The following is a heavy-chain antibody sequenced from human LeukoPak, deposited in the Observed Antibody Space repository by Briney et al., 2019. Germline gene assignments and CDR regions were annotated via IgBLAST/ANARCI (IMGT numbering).Heavy chain of an antibody. Sequence: PGGSLRLSCVGFGFPFRNYWMGWVRQAPGKGLEWVSSISAGATNTYYAGSVKGRFTISRDNSKNTLYLQMNSLRAEDTAIYYCGKGKAVVGAAGPDYWGQGTLVTVSS. D-gene: IGHD2-15*01. CDR1: GFPFRNYW. V-gene: IGHV3-23*01. CDR2: ISAGATNT. CDR3: GKGKAVVGAAGPDY. J-gene: IGHJ4*02.